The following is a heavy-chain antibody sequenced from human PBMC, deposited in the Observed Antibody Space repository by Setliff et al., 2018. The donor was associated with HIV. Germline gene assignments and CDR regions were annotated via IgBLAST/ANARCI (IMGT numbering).Heavy chain of an antibody. CDR1: GVSISAYY. Sequence: SETLSLTCNVSGVSISAYYWSWIRQPPGKGLKWVGYVYYGGVTNYNPSLKSRLTISVDTSKNQFSLALSSVTAADTAVYYCAYSTGWYYFDYWGHGTLVTVSS. CDR2: VYYGGVT. CDR3: AYSTGWYYFDY. D-gene: IGHD6-19*01. J-gene: IGHJ4*01. V-gene: IGHV4-59*01.